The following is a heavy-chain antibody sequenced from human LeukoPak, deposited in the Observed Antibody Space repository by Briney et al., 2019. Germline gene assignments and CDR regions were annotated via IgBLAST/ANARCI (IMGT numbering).Heavy chain of an antibody. Sequence: PSETLSLTCAVSGGSISSRSWWSWVRQPPGKGLEWIGEVYHSGSTNNNPSLKSRDTISVDKSMHQFSLKLSSVTAADTAVYYCARGWTAVAGRGYYFDYWGQGTLVTVPS. J-gene: IGHJ4*02. CDR1: GGSISSRSW. CDR2: VYHSGST. D-gene: IGHD6-19*01. V-gene: IGHV4-4*02. CDR3: ARGWTAVAGRGYYFDY.